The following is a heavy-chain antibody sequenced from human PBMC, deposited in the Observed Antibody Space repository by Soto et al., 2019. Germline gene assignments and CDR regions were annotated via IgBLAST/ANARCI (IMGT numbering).Heavy chain of an antibody. J-gene: IGHJ5*02. Sequence: SETLSLTCSVSGDSIISSDFYWVWVRQPPGKGLEWIGSIFYLGSSYYNPSLKSRVTMSVDTSKNQFSLRLRSVTAADTALYFCARHSLALRKNNWFDPWGQGIMVTV. CDR2: IFYLGSS. V-gene: IGHV4-39*01. CDR3: ARHSLALRKNNWFDP. CDR1: GDSIISSDFY. D-gene: IGHD3-3*02.